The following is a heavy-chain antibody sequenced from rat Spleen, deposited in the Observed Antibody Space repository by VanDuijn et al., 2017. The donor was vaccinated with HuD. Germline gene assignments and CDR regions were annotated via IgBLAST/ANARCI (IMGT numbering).Heavy chain of an antibody. CDR3: VRQGYYYSTYIFYFDY. Sequence: EVQLVESGGGLVQPGRSLKLSCVASGFTFNNYWMTWIRQAPGKGLEWVATITHNDGSTYYPDSVKGRFTISRDNAKSTLYLQMDSLRSEDTATYYCVRQGYYYSTYIFYFDYWGQGVMVTVSS. D-gene: IGHD1-2*01. V-gene: IGHV5-31*01. CDR2: ITHNDGST. CDR1: GFTFNNYW. J-gene: IGHJ2*01.